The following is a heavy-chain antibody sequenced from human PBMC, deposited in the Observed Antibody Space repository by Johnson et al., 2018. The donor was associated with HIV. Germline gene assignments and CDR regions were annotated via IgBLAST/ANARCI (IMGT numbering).Heavy chain of an antibody. CDR2: IYSGGST. CDR1: GFTFSDYY. D-gene: IGHD1-26*01. V-gene: IGHV3-66*02. CDR3: ARDREVGARSGAFDI. J-gene: IGHJ3*02. Sequence: VQLVESGGGLVKPGGSLRLSCAASGFTFSDYYMSWVRQAPGKGLEWVSVIYSGGSTYYADSVKGRFTISRDNSKNTLYLQMNSLRAEDTAVYYCARDREVGARSGAFDIWGQGTMVTVSS.